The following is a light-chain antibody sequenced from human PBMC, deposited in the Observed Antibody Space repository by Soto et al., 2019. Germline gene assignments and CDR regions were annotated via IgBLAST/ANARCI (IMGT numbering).Light chain of an antibody. CDR1: QSVSSS. CDR3: QQRSNWPLLT. CDR2: DAS. Sequence: EIVLTQSPATLSLSPGERATLSCRASQSVSSSLAWYQQKPGQAPRLLIYDASNRATGIPARFSGSGSGTDFTLTISSLEPEDVAVYYCQQRSNWPLLTFGGGTKVEIK. J-gene: IGKJ4*01. V-gene: IGKV3-11*01.